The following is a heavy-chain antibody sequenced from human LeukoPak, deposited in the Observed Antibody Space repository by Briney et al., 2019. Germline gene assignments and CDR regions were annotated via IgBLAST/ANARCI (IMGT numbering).Heavy chain of an antibody. CDR1: GGSFSGYY. D-gene: IGHD6-13*01. V-gene: IGHV4-34*01. CDR2: INHSGST. CDR3: ARAFSSSWYELGFDY. Sequence: SETLSLTCAVYGGSFSGYYWSWICQPPGKGLEWIGEINHSGSTNYNPSLKSRVTISVDTSKNQFSLKLSSVTAADTAVYYCARAFSSSWYELGFDYWGQGTLVTVSS. J-gene: IGHJ4*02.